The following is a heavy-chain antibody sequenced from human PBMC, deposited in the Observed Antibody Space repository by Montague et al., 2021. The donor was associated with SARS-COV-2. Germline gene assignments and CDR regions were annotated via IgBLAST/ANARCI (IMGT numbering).Heavy chain of an antibody. V-gene: IGHV4-59*13. D-gene: IGHD3-10*01. CDR3: ARSGAVPMD. J-gene: IGHJ4*02. Sequence: SETLSLTCTVSGGSISSYFWSWIRQSPGKGLEWIGYFYHSGGTKYNPSLKSRVTISGDTSKNQFSLKLSSVTTADTAVYYCARSGAVPMDWGQRTLVTVSS. CDR2: FYHSGGT. CDR1: GGSISSYF.